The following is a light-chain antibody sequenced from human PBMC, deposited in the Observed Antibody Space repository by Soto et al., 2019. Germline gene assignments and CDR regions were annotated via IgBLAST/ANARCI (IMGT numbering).Light chain of an antibody. CDR1: SSDVGSYNY. CDR3: CSFVGSYRWV. V-gene: IGLV2-11*01. CDR2: EVS. Sequence: QSALTQPASVSGSPGQSITISCTGTSSDVGSYNYVSWYQQHPGKAPKLMIYEVSDRPSGVPDRFSGSKSGNTASLTISGLQAEDEADYYCCSFVGSYRWVFGGGTKVTVL. J-gene: IGLJ3*02.